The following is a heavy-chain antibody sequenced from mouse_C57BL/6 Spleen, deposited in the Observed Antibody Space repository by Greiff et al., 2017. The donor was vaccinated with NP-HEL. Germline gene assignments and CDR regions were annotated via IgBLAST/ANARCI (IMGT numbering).Heavy chain of an antibody. CDR3: TTGGVITTVVAPFDD. D-gene: IGHD1-1*01. Sequence: EVQLQQSGAELVRPGASVKLSCTASGFNIKDDYMHWVKQRPEQGLEWIGRIDPENGDTEYASKFQGKATITADTSSNTAYLQLSSLTSEDTAVYYCTTGGVITTVVAPFDDWGQGTTLTVSS. CDR2: IDPENGDT. CDR1: GFNIKDDY. J-gene: IGHJ2*01. V-gene: IGHV14-4*01.